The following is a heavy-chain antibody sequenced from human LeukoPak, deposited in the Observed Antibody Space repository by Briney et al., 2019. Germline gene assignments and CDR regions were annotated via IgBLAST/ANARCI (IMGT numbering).Heavy chain of an antibody. CDR3: ASGASSAWYYCDY. D-gene: IGHD6-19*01. CDR1: GFTFNSYG. V-gene: IGHV3-30*03. CDR2: ISYDGGNK. J-gene: IGHJ4*02. Sequence: GGSLRLSCAASGFTFNSYGMHWVRQTPGKGLEWVAVISYDGGNKYYADSVKGRFTISRDNSKNTLYLQMNSLRAEDTAVYYCASGASSAWYYCDYWGQGTLVTVSS.